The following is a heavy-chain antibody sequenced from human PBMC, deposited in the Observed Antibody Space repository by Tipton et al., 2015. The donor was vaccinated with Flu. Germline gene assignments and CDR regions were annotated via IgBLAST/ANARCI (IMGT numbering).Heavy chain of an antibody. CDR1: GYTFSDYE. J-gene: IGHJ6*02. CDR3: ARVNYRGYDLGV. Sequence: VQSGGSLRLSCAASGYTFSDYEMNWVRQAPGKGLEWVSYISSSGSTMNYADSVKGRFTISRDNAENSLFLQMNSLRAEDTAVYYCARVNYRGYDLGVWGQGTTVTVSS. V-gene: IGHV3-48*03. D-gene: IGHD3-16*02. CDR2: ISSSGSTM.